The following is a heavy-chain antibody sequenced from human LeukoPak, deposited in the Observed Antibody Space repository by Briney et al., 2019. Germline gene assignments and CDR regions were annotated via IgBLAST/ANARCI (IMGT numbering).Heavy chain of an antibody. D-gene: IGHD6-19*01. Sequence: PGGSLRLSCVGSGFTFSTYTMNWVRQAPGKGLEWVSSISSTSKYAYYADSVKGRFTISRDNAKMSLYLQLNGLRAEDTAVYYCARDKTVAGNKGAFDIWGQGTMVTVSS. V-gene: IGHV3-21*01. J-gene: IGHJ3*02. CDR2: ISSTSKYA. CDR1: GFTFSTYT. CDR3: ARDKTVAGNKGAFDI.